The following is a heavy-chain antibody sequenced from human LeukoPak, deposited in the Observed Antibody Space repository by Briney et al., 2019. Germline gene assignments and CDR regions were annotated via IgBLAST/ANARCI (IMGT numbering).Heavy chain of an antibody. D-gene: IGHD5-12*01. Sequence: PGGSLRPSCAASGFTFSSYGMSWVRQAPGNGLEWVATIWYEERTKYYIDSVKGRFTISRDNSKNTFYLQMNGLRVDDTAIYYCAKEGIYLKSSLEDWGQGTLVTVSS. V-gene: IGHV3-33*06. CDR2: IWYEERTK. CDR3: AKEGIYLKSSLED. CDR1: GFTFSSYG. J-gene: IGHJ4*02.